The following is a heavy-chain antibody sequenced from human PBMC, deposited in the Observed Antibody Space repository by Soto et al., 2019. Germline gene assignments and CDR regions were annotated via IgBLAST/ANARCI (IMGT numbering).Heavy chain of an antibody. CDR3: ATGIAAAGPFDY. J-gene: IGHJ4*02. CDR1: GYTLIELS. V-gene: IGHV1-24*01. Sequence: AAVKVSCKVSGYTLIELSMHWLLQAPGKGLEWLVGFDSEDGETNYAQKFQSRATMTEDTSTDTAYMELSSLRSEDTAVYYCATGIAAAGPFDYWGQGTLVTVSS. D-gene: IGHD6-13*01. CDR2: FDSEDGET.